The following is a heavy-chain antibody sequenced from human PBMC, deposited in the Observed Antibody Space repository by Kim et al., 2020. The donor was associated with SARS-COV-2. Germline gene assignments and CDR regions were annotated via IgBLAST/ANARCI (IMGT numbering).Heavy chain of an antibody. Sequence: GGSLRLSCAASGFSVNRVFMNWVRQAPGKGLEWVSVIDFEGNTFYTDSVKGRFTISIDESKNTVSLQMNSLRAEDTARYYCARDRSDAFDIWGQGTVVTV. CDR3: ARDRSDAFDI. D-gene: IGHD3-16*02. CDR2: IDFEGNT. J-gene: IGHJ3*02. CDR1: GFSVNRVF. V-gene: IGHV3-53*01.